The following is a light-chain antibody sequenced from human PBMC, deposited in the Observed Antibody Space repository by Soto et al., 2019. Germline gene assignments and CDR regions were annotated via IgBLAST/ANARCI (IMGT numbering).Light chain of an antibody. CDR3: TSWTTSTTMK. Sequence: QPVLTQPASVSGSPGQSITISCTGTSSDVGAYNYVSWYQQHPGKAPKLMIYDVNIRPSGVSNRFSGSKSGNTASLTIFGLQAEDEADYYCTSWTTSTTMKFGGGTKVTVL. V-gene: IGLV2-14*01. CDR2: DVN. CDR1: SSDVGAYNY. J-gene: IGLJ2*01.